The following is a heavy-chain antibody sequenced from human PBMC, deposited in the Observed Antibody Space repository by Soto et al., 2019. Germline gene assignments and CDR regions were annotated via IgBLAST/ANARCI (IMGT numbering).Heavy chain of an antibody. D-gene: IGHD6-13*01. CDR2: ISSNSAYI. CDR3: TRDASRGSSARGWFDP. Sequence: LRLSCAASGFTFRSFTMNWVRQAPGKGLEWVSTISSNSAYIYYTDALRGRFTISRDNAKNSLHLQMNSLRAEDTAVYYCTRDASRGSSARGWFDPWGPGTLVTVSS. CDR1: GFTFRSFT. V-gene: IGHV3-21*01. J-gene: IGHJ5*02.